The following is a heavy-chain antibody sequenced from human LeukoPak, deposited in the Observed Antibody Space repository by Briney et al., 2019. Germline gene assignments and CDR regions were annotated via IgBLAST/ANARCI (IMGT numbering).Heavy chain of an antibody. CDR2: INHKTHHK. D-gene: IGHD5-12*01. CDR1: GFTFSGYS. Sequence: GGSLRLSCAASGFTFSGYSMNWVRQAPGKGLEWVSAINHKTHHKFYADSVKGRFTISRDNAKNSLYLQMNSLRGEDTAVYYCARVSGHSGSPWGQGTLVTVAS. J-gene: IGHJ5*02. V-gene: IGHV3-21*04. CDR3: ARVSGHSGSP.